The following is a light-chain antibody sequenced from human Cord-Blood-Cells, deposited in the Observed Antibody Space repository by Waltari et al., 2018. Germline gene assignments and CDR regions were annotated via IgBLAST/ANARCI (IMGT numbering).Light chain of an antibody. Sequence: AIRITQSPSSLSASTGDRVTITCRASQGISSYLACYQQKPGKAPKLLIYAASTLQSGVPSRFSGSGSGTDFTLTISCLQSEDFATYYCQQYYSYPLVTFGQGTRLEIK. CDR2: AAS. J-gene: IGKJ5*01. CDR3: QQYYSYPLVT. V-gene: IGKV1-8*01. CDR1: QGISSY.